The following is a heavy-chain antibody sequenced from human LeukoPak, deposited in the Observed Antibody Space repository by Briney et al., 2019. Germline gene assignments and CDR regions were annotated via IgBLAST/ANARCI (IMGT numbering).Heavy chain of an antibody. Sequence: GGSLRLSCAASGFTFTVHDMLWVRQAPGKGVEGVSAIGGSGGTSYYANSVKARFTISRENSKNTLNLQMNSLRAEDTALYYCARGLTAISFIDYWGQGTLVTVSS. CDR1: GFTFTVHD. CDR2: IGGSGGTS. J-gene: IGHJ4*02. CDR3: ARGLTAISFIDY. V-gene: IGHV3-23*01. D-gene: IGHD3-16*01.